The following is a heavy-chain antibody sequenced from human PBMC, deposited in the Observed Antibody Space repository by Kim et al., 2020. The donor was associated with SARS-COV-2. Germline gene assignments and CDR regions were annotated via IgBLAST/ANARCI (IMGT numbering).Heavy chain of an antibody. J-gene: IGHJ4*02. V-gene: IGHV3-23*01. CDR3: AKSGIWFGELLFDY. Sequence: ADSVKGRFTISRDNSKNTLYLQMNSLRAEDTAVYYCAKSGIWFGELLFDYWGQGTLVTVSS. D-gene: IGHD3-10*01.